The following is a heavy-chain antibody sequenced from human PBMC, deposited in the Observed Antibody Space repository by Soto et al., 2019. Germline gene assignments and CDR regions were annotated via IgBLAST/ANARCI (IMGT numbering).Heavy chain of an antibody. J-gene: IGHJ6*02. D-gene: IGHD6-25*01. CDR2: LYYSGST. V-gene: IGHV4-59*01. CDR1: GGSINNYY. Sequence: TSETLSLTCTVSGGSINNYYWSWIRQPPGKTLEWIGYLYYSGSTNYNPSLKSRVTISVDTSKNHLSLKLGSVTAADTAVYYCAREGIAANYGMGVWGPGTTVTVSS. CDR3: AREGIAANYGMGV.